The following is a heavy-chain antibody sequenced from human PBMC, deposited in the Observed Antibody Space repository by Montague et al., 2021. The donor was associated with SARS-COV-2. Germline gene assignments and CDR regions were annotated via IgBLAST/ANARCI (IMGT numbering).Heavy chain of an antibody. D-gene: IGHD2-2*01. Sequence: SETLSLTCTVSGGSISSSSYYWSWLRPPPGKGLVWIRSIYYSGSTYYNPSLKSRVTISVDTSKNQFSLKLSSVTAADTAVYYCARQGDQLLLEYWFDPWGQGTLVTVSS. J-gene: IGHJ5*02. V-gene: IGHV4-39*01. CDR3: ARQGDQLLLEYWFDP. CDR2: IYYSGST. CDR1: GGSISSSSYY.